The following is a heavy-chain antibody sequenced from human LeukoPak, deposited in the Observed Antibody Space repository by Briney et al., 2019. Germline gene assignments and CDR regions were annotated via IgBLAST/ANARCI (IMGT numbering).Heavy chain of an antibody. V-gene: IGHV1-2*02. Sequence: ASVKVSCKASGYTFTGYYMHWVRQAPGQGLEWMGWINPNSGGTNYAQKFQGRVTMTRDTSISTAYMELSSLRSEDTAVYYCARVVYDFWSGYRAFDPWGQGTLVTVSS. J-gene: IGHJ5*02. CDR2: INPNSGGT. CDR1: GYTFTGYY. CDR3: ARVVYDFWSGYRAFDP. D-gene: IGHD3-3*01.